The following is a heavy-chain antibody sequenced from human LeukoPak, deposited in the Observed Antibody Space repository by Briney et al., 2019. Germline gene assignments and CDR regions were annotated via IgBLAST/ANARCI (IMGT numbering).Heavy chain of an antibody. J-gene: IGHJ3*02. V-gene: IGHV4-31*03. CDR3: ARHLSSSERLGAFDI. CDR1: GGSISSGGYY. D-gene: IGHD6-13*01. CDR2: IYYSGST. Sequence: SQTLSLTCTVSGGSISSGGYYWSWIRQHPGKGQEWIGYIYYSGSTYHNPSLKSRVTISVDTSKNQFSLKLSSVTAADTAVYYCARHLSSSERLGAFDIWGQGTMVTVSS.